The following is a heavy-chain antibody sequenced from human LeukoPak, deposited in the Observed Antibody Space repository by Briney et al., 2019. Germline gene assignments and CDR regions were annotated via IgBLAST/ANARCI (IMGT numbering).Heavy chain of an antibody. CDR1: GFTFSSYA. V-gene: IGHV3-30-3*01. J-gene: IGHJ4*02. CDR3: ARGAAAGTFDY. Sequence: GGSLRLSCAASGFTFSSYAMHWVRQAPGKGLEWVAVISYDGSNKYYADSVKGRFTISRDNSKNTLYLQMNSLRAEDTAVYYCARGAAAGTFDYWGQGTLVTVSS. CDR2: ISYDGSNK. D-gene: IGHD6-13*01.